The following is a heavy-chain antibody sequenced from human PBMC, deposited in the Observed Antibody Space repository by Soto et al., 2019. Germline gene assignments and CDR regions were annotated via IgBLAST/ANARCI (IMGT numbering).Heavy chain of an antibody. CDR3: ARESKTTVVAFP. CDR2: INYSGST. J-gene: IGHJ3*01. Sequence: QVQLQESGPGLVKPSQTLSLTCTVSGGSISSGDYYWSWIRQPPGKGLEWIGYINYSGSTYYNPSLKSRVTISVDTSKNQFALKLSSVTAADTAVYYCARESKTTVVAFPWGQGTMVTVSS. D-gene: IGHD4-17*01. CDR1: GGSISSGDYY. V-gene: IGHV4-30-4*01.